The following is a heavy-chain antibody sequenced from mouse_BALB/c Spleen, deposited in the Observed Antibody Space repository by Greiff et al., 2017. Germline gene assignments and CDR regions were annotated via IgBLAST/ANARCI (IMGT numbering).Heavy chain of an antibody. CDR3: ARDLGGYFDY. V-gene: IGHV3-2*02. CDR1: GYSITSDYA. CDR2: ISYSGST. Sequence: EVQLQQSGPGLVKPSQSLSLTCTVTGYSITSDYAWNWIRQFPGNKLEWMGYISYSGSTSYNPSLKSRISITRDTSKNQFFLQLNSVTTEDTATYYCARDLGGYFDYWGQGTTLTVSS. D-gene: IGHD3-3*01. J-gene: IGHJ2*01.